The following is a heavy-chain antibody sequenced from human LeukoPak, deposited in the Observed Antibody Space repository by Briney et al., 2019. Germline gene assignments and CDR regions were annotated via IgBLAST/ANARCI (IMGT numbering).Heavy chain of an antibody. D-gene: IGHD1-26*01. J-gene: IGHJ4*02. CDR2: ISSSSSYI. CDR1: GCTFSSYS. CDR3: ARVGVGATYFDY. V-gene: IGHV3-21*01. Sequence: GGSLRLSCAASGCTFSSYSMNWVRQAPGKGLEWVSSISSSSSYIYYADSVKGRFTISRDNAKNSPYLQMNSLRAEDTAVYYCARVGVGATYFDYWGQGTLVTVSS.